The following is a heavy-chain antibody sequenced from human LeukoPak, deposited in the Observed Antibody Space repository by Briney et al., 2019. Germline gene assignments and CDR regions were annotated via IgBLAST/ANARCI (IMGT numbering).Heavy chain of an antibody. J-gene: IGHJ6*02. V-gene: IGHV3-48*02. Sequence: GGSLRLSCAASGFTFSGYSMNWVRQAPGKGLEWVSYISSISSTIYYADSVKGRFTISRDNAKNSLYLQMKSLRDEDTAVYYCARSRLDVWGQGTTVTVSS. CDR1: GFTFSGYS. CDR3: ARSRLDV. CDR2: ISSISSTI.